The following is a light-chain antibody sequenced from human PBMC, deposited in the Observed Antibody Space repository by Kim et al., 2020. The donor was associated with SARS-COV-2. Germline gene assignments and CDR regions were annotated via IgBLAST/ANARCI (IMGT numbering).Light chain of an antibody. J-gene: IGKJ2*01. Sequence: QPAALSCRSGQGLLLSNGNNRLRWCKQRPGQSPRRLIYPTSNRASVVPDRFSGSGSGTHFTLKISRVETEDAGLYDCRQATHWPLTFGQGTKLEI. CDR1: QGLLLSNGNNR. CDR2: PTS. V-gene: IGKV2-30*02. CDR3: RQATHWPLT.